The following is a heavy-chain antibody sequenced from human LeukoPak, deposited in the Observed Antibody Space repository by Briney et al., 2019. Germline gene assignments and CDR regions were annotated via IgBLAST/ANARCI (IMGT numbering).Heavy chain of an antibody. Sequence: GRSLRLSCAASGFTFSSYAMHWVRQAPGKGLEWVAVISYDGSNKYYADSVKGRFTISRDNAKNSLYLQMNSLRAEDTAVYYCARGGDYVWGSYRPTFDYWGQGTLVTVSS. V-gene: IGHV3-30*04. CDR3: ARGGDYVWGSYRPTFDY. J-gene: IGHJ4*02. CDR1: GFTFSSYA. D-gene: IGHD3-16*02. CDR2: ISYDGSNK.